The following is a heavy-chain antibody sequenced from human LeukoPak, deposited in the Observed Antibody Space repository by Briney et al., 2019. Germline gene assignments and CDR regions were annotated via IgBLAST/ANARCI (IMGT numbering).Heavy chain of an antibody. CDR2: INPNSGGT. D-gene: IGHD5-18*01. J-gene: IGHJ3*02. CDR1: GYTFTGYY. CDR3: ARADTSDDAFDI. Sequence: ASVKVSCKASGYTFTGYYMHWVRQAPGQGLEWMGWINPNSGGTNYAQKFQGRVTMTRDTSISTAYMELSRLRSDDTAVYYCARADTSDDAFDIWGQGTMVTVSS. V-gene: IGHV1-2*02.